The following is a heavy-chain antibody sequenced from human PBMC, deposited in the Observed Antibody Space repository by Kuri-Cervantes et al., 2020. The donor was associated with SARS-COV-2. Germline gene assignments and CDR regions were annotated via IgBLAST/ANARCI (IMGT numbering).Heavy chain of an antibody. V-gene: IGHV4-61*09. CDR1: GGSISSGSYY. D-gene: IGHD4-11*01. CDR3: ASQGDYSPDVNPAHYAFDI. J-gene: IGHJ3*02. CDR2: IYTSGST. Sequence: LRLSCTVSGGSISSGSYYWSWIRQPAGKGLEWIGYIYTSGSTNYNPSLKSRVTISVDTSKNQFSLKLSSVTAADTAVYYCASQGDYSPDVNPAHYAFDIWGQGTMVTV.